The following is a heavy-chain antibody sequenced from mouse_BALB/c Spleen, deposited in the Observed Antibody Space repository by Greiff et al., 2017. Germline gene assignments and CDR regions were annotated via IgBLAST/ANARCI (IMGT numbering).Heavy chain of an antibody. CDR1: GFTFSSYG. V-gene: IGHV5-6*02. J-gene: IGHJ2*01. CDR2: ISSGGSYT. Sequence: DVKLVESGGDLVKPGGSLKLSCAASGFTFSSYGMSWVRQTPDKRLEWVATISSGGSYTYYPDSVKGRFTISRDKAKNTLYLQMSSLKSEDTAMYYCARQGYGNYYFDYWGQGTTLTVSS. CDR3: ARQGYGNYYFDY. D-gene: IGHD2-10*02.